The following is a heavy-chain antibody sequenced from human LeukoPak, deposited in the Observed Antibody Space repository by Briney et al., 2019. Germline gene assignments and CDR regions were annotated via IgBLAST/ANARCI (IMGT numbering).Heavy chain of an antibody. V-gene: IGHV1-2*02. D-gene: IGHD6-13*01. CDR2: INPNSGGT. Sequence: ASVKVSCKASGYTFTSYDINWVRQAPGQGLEWMGWINPNSGGTNYAQKFQGRVTMTRDTSISTAYMELSRLRSDDTAVYYCARDSSSWYFLYYYYGMDVWGQGTTVTVSS. CDR3: ARDSSSWYFLYYYYGMDV. CDR1: GYTFTSYD. J-gene: IGHJ6*02.